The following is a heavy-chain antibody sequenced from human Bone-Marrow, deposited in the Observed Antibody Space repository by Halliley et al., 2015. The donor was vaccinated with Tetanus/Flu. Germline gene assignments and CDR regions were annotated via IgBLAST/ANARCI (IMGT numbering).Heavy chain of an antibody. CDR2: IIGLGTST. V-gene: IGHV3-23*01. Sequence: SSIIGLGTSTYYADSVKGRFTISRDNSKNTVFLQMHSLRAEDAAVYFCAKDLLGGYNYGSFHVWGQGTRVTVSS. CDR3: AKDLLGGYNYGSFHV. J-gene: IGHJ4*02. D-gene: IGHD5-18*01.